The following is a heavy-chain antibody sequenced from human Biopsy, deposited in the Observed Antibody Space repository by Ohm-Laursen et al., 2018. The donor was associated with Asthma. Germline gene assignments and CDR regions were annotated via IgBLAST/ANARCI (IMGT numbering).Heavy chain of an antibody. CDR3: ARGQKSAGDRWFDP. CDR2: INPNSGGT. V-gene: IGHV1-2*06. D-gene: IGHD6-13*01. Sequence: ASVKVSCKASGCTFIGCHIHWMRQAPGQGLEWMGRINPNSGGTNYAQKFQGRATMTRDTSISTAYMEVSRLRSDDTAVYYCARGQKSAGDRWFDPWGQGTLVTVSS. CDR1: GCTFIGCH. J-gene: IGHJ5*02.